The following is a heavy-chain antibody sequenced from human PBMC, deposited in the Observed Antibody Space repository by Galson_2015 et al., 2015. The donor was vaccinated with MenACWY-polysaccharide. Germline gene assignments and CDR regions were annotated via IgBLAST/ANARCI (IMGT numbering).Heavy chain of an antibody. CDR1: GFTFSNSW. Sequence: SLRLSCAASGFTFSNSWMTWVRQAPGKGLEWVANIKEDGSAKYYVDSVKGRFTISRGNAKNSLYLQMNSLRAEDTALYFCARDSGYFRFDYWGLGTLVTVSS. CDR3: ARDSGYFRFDY. J-gene: IGHJ4*02. D-gene: IGHD3-22*01. CDR2: IKEDGSAK. V-gene: IGHV3-7*01.